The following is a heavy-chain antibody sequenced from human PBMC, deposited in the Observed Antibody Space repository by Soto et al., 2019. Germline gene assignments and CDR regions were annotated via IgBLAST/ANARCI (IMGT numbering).Heavy chain of an antibody. CDR1: GFSLNNYW. CDR3: ARESPSSQWLPTRYFDY. J-gene: IGHJ4*02. V-gene: IGHV3-74*01. CDR2: IYRDGTT. D-gene: IGHD6-19*01. Sequence: EVQLEESGGGLFQPGGSLRLTCAVSGFSLNNYWMHWVRQRPGKGLVWVARIYRDGTTSYADSVKGRFTISRDNAKNSLFLQMNSLREEDTAVYYCARESPSSQWLPTRYFDYWGQGTLVTVSA.